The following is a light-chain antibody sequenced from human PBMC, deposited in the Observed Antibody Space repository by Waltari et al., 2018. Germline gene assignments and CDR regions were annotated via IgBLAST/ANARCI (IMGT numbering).Light chain of an antibody. J-gene: IGLJ1*01. Sequence: QSALTQPASVSGSPGQSITISCTGPSRDAGGYHYVPCYQQHPGKAPKLMIYDVSNRPSGVSNRFSGSKSGNTASLTISGLQAEDEADYYCSSYTSSSTLVFGTGTKVTVL. CDR1: SRDAGGYHY. V-gene: IGLV2-14*03. CDR2: DVS. CDR3: SSYTSSSTLV.